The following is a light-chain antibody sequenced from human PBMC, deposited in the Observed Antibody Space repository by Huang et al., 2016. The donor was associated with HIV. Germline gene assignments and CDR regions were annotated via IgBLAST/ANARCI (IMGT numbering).Light chain of an antibody. V-gene: IGKV1-39*01. CDR3: QQSYSTASS. CDR1: QSISSY. CDR2: AAS. Sequence: DIQMTQSPSSLSASVGDRVTITCRASQSISSYLNWYQQQPGKAPKLLIYAASSLQSGVPSRVSGRGSETDFTLTISSLQPEDFATYYCQQSYSTASSFGQGTRLEIK. J-gene: IGKJ5*01.